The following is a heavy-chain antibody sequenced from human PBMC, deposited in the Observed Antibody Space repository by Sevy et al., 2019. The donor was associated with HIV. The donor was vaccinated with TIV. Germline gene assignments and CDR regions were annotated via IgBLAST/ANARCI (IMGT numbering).Heavy chain of an antibody. J-gene: IGHJ4*02. CDR1: GGSITSLY. CDR2: IYYNGHI. D-gene: IGHD1-26*01. V-gene: IGHV4-59*08. CDR3: AGENAWGRCYS. Sequence: SETLSLTCTVSGGSITSLYWNWIRQPPGKGLEWIANIYYNGHINYNPYLKSRVTLSLDTSKNQFSLRLSSVTAADTAMYYCAGENAWGRCYSWGQGTLVTVSS.